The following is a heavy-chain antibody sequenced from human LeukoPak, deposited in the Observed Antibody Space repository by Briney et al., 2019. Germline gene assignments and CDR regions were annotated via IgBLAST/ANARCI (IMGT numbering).Heavy chain of an antibody. V-gene: IGHV3-30*18. CDR3: AKAGIAVAASFDY. D-gene: IGHD6-19*01. CDR1: GFTFSSYG. CDR2: ISYDGSNK. Sequence: GGSLRLSCAASGFTFSSYGMHWVRQAPGKGLDWLGVISYDGSNKYYADSLKGRFTISRDNSKNTLSLQMNSLRAEDTDVSYCAKAGIAVAASFDYWGQGTLVTVSS. J-gene: IGHJ4*02.